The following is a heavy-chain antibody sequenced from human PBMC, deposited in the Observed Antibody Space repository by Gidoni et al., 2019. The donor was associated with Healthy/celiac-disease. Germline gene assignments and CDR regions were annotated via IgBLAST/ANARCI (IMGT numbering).Heavy chain of an antibody. D-gene: IGHD6-19*01. Sequence: EVQLVESGGGLVQPGGSLRLSCAASGFTFSSYWMHWVRQAPGKGLVWVSRINSDGSSTSYADSVKGRFTISRDNAKNTLYLQMNSLRAEDTAVYYCARAQAVAGYYYYGMDVWGQGTTVTVSS. V-gene: IGHV3-74*01. CDR3: ARAQAVAGYYYYGMDV. CDR2: INSDGSST. CDR1: GFTFSSYW. J-gene: IGHJ6*02.